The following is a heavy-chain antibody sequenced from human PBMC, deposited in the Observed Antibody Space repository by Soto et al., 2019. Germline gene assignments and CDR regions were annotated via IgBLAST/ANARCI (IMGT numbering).Heavy chain of an antibody. CDR1: GFTFSDYG. Sequence: EVQLLESGGGLIHPGGSLRLSCAGSGFTFSDYGMSWVRQAPGKGLEWVSGITWGGSAYYAESVRGRFIIDRDSSKNTLYVQMNSLRAEDTAIYYCAKEKTSSTYDGLDVWGQGTPVTVS. CDR3: AKEKTSSTYDGLDV. V-gene: IGHV3-23*01. J-gene: IGHJ6*02. CDR2: ITWGGSA.